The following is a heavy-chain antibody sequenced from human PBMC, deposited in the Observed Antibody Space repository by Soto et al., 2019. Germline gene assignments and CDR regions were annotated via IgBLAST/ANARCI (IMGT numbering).Heavy chain of an antibody. CDR2: IWYDGSNK. J-gene: IGHJ4*02. D-gene: IGHD6-19*01. Sequence: QVQLVESGGGVVQPGRSLRLSCAASGFTFSSYGMHWVRQAPGKGLEWVAVIWYDGSNKYYADSVKGRFTISRDNSKNTLYLQMNSLRAEDTAVYYCARDPSGGGTYFDYWGQGTLVTVSS. CDR3: ARDPSGGGTYFDY. V-gene: IGHV3-33*01. CDR1: GFTFSSYG.